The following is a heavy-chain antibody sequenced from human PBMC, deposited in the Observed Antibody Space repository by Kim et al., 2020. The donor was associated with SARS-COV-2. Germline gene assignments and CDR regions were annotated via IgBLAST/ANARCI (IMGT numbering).Heavy chain of an antibody. CDR1: GFTFSAHA. Sequence: GGSLRLSCAASGFTFSAHALNWVRQAPGKGLEWVAHIGYGGSHISYPDSVKGRFIISRDNTKNTLYLQMNSLRPEDTAVYYCSAEIGTRTFEHWGQGSLGTVS. CDR3: SAEIGTRTFEH. V-gene: IGHV3-30*04. J-gene: IGHJ4*02. D-gene: IGHD1-1*01. CDR2: IGYGGSHI.